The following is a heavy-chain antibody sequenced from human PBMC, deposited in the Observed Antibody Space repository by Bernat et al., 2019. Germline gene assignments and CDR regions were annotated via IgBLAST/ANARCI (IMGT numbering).Heavy chain of an antibody. CDR1: GGTFSSYA. CDR3: ARCVYDYIWGSYRFNWFDP. J-gene: IGHJ5*02. V-gene: IGHV1-69*01. CDR2: SIPIFGTA. D-gene: IGHD3-16*02. Sequence: QVQLVQSGAEVKKPGSSVKVSCKASGGTFSSYAISWVRQAPGQGLEWMGGSIPIFGTANYAQKFQGRVTITADESTSTAYMEMSSLSSEDTAVYYCARCVYDYIWGSYRFNWFDPWGQGTLVTVSS.